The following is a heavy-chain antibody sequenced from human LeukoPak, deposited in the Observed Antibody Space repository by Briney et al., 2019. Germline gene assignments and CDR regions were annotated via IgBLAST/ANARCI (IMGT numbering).Heavy chain of an antibody. Sequence: ASVKVSCKASGCTFTSYGISWVRQAPGQGLEWMGWISAYNGNTNYAQKLQGRVTMTTDTSTSTAYMELRSLRSDDTAVYYCARTVSYDFWSGYPHEHFDYWGQGTLVTVSS. V-gene: IGHV1-18*01. CDR3: ARTVSYDFWSGYPHEHFDY. J-gene: IGHJ4*02. CDR2: ISAYNGNT. CDR1: GCTFTSYG. D-gene: IGHD3-3*01.